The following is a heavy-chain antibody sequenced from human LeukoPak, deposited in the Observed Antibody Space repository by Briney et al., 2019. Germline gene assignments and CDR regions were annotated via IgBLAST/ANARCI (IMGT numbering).Heavy chain of an antibody. D-gene: IGHD1-26*01. CDR3: ARVMYSKSYRWFDP. J-gene: IGHJ5*02. CDR1: GFTFSSYS. Sequence: GGSLRLSCAASGFTFSSYSMNWVRQAPGKGLEWVSSISSSSYIYYADSLKGRFTISRDNAKNSLYLQMNSLRVEDTALYYCARVMYSKSYRWFDPWGQGTLVTVSS. CDR2: ISSSSYI. V-gene: IGHV3-21*01.